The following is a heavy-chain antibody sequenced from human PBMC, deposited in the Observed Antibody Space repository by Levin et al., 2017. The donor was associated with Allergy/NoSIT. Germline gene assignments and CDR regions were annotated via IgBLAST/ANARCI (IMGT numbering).Heavy chain of an antibody. D-gene: IGHD3-10*01. Sequence: LRLSCTVSGGSISSGGYYWSWIRQHPGKGLEWIGYIYYSGSTYYNPSLKSRVTISVDTSKNQFSLKLSSVTAADTAVYYCARDGTTEGLLWFGELLVWGQGTLVTVSS. V-gene: IGHV4-31*03. CDR1: GGSISSGGYY. J-gene: IGHJ4*02. CDR3: ARDGTTEGLLWFGELLV. CDR2: IYYSGST.